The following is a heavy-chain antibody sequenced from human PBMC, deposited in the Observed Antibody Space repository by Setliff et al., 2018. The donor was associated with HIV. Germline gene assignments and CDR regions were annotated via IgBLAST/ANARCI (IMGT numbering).Heavy chain of an antibody. D-gene: IGHD3-3*01. J-gene: IGHJ4*02. CDR2: ISFGYDYT. CDR3: ARGRAIFGVVKLYFDY. CDR1: GFTFSDFY. V-gene: IGHV3-11*05. Sequence: GGSLRLSCAASGFTFSDFYMSWIRQAPGKGLEWVSYISFGYDYTNYADSVKGRFTISRDNAKNSLYLQMNSLRVEDTAVYYCARGRAIFGVVKLYFDYWGQGTLVTVSS.